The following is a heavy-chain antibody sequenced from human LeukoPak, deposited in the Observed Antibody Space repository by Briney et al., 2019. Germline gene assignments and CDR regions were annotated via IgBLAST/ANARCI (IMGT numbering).Heavy chain of an antibody. V-gene: IGHV3-74*01. D-gene: IGHD5-24*01. CDR3: AKIRDGYNSYFDY. J-gene: IGHJ4*02. CDR1: GFTFSSYW. CDR2: TNGDGSST. Sequence: QSGGSLRLSCAASGFTFSSYWMHWVRHAPGKGLVWVSRTNGDGSSTTYADSVKGRFTISRDNAKNTLYLQMNSLRAEDTAVYRCAKIRDGYNSYFDYWGQGTLVTVSS.